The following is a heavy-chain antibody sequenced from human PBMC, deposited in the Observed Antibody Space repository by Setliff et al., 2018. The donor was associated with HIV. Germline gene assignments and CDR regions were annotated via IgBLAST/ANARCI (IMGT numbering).Heavy chain of an antibody. CDR1: GFTFSNNW. V-gene: IGHV3-30-3*01. Sequence: TGGSLRLSCEASGFTFSNNWVSWVRQAPGKGLEWVAVISYDGSNKYYADSVKGRFTISRDNSKNTLYLQMNSLRAEDTAVYYCARECGSGWYGWFDPWGQGTLVTVSS. CDR2: ISYDGSNK. D-gene: IGHD6-19*01. J-gene: IGHJ5*02. CDR3: ARECGSGWYGWFDP.